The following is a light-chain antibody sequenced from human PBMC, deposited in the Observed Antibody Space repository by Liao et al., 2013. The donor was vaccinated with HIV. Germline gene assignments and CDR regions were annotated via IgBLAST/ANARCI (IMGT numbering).Light chain of an antibody. V-gene: IGLV3-1*01. CDR3: QAWDSSPPVV. CDR1: KLGDKY. Sequence: SYDLTQPPSVSVSPGQTASITCSGDKLGDKYVSWYQQKPGQSPVMLIYEDRKGPSGTPERFSGSNSGNTATLTISGTQAMDEADYYCQAWDSSPPVVFGGGTKLTVL. J-gene: IGLJ2*01. CDR2: EDR.